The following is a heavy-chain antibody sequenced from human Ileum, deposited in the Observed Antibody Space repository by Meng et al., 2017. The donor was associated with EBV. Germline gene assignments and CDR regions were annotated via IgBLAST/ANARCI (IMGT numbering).Heavy chain of an antibody. CDR3: ARVGQWLPIDY. J-gene: IGHJ4*02. D-gene: IGHD6-19*01. Sequence: VQLPWCGPGVGKPSGTLSLTCAVSGGSISSSNWWSWVRQPPGKGLEWIGEIYHSGSTNYNPSLKSRVTISVDKSKNQFSLNLSSVTAADTAVYYCARVGQWLPIDYWGQGTLVTVSS. CDR2: IYHSGST. CDR1: GGSISSSNW. V-gene: IGHV4-4*02.